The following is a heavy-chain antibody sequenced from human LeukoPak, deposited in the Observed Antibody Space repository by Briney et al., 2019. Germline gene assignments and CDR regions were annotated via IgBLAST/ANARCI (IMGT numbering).Heavy chain of an antibody. CDR2: IYHSGST. Sequence: KPSETLSLTCAVSGGSISSSNWWSWVRQPPGKGLEWIGEIYHSGSTNYNPSLKSRVTISVDKSKNHFSLKLRSVTAADTAVYYCAKVGYGDSHYYYYYYMDVWGKGTTVTVSS. CDR3: AKVGYGDSHYYYYYYMDV. CDR1: GGSISSSNW. D-gene: IGHD4-17*01. J-gene: IGHJ6*03. V-gene: IGHV4-4*02.